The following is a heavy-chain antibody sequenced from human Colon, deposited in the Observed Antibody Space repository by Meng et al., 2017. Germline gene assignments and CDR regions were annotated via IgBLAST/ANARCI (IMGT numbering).Heavy chain of an antibody. Sequence: QGPLQESGPGLVKPSETLSLTCTVSGGDINNYYWSWIRQSPGKGLEWLGCVYSSGSAYYSPSLKSRLNMSVDRTKNQLSLKVTSVAAADTAVYYCARGVETMIRGVKWYFDLWGRGALVTVSS. J-gene: IGHJ2*01. CDR2: VYSSGSA. CDR3: ARGVETMIRGVKWYFDL. CDR1: GGDINNYY. D-gene: IGHD3-10*01. V-gene: IGHV4-4*07.